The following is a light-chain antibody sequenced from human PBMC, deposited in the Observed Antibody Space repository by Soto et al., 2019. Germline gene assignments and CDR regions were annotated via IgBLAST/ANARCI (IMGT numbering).Light chain of an antibody. CDR1: QSVSGTY. J-gene: IGKJ5*01. V-gene: IGKV3-20*01. CDR2: DVS. CDR3: QQYGTSPQT. Sequence: IVLTQSPGTLSLSPGERATLSCRASQSVSGTYLAWYQQRPGQAPRLLIYDVSSRATGIPDRFSGSGSGEDFTLSFSRREPEDFAVYYCQQYGTSPQTFGQGTRWRL.